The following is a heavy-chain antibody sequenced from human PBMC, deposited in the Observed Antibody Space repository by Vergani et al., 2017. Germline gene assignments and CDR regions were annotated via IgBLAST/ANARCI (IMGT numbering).Heavy chain of an antibody. CDR3: ATSGYSGGFDY. D-gene: IGHD3-22*01. CDR1: GGSFSGYY. Sequence: QLQLQESGPGLLKPSETLSLTCAVYGGSFSGYYWSWIRQPPGKGLEWIGEINHSGSTNYNPSLKSRVTISVDTSKNQFSLKLSSVTAADTAVYYCATSGYSGGFDYLGQGTLVTVSS. CDR2: INHSGST. V-gene: IGHV4-34*01. J-gene: IGHJ4*02.